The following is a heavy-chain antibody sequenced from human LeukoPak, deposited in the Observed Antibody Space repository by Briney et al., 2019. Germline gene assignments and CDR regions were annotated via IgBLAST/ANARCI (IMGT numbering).Heavy chain of an antibody. D-gene: IGHD3-22*01. CDR2: ISFDGSNK. V-gene: IGHV3-30*04. CDR1: GFTFNSYS. J-gene: IGHJ4*02. CDR3: AKEAQYYYDSSAYYDY. Sequence: GGSLRLSCAASGFTFNSYSMHWVRQAPGKGLEWVAVISFDGSNKKYGDSVKGRFTISRDNSKNTLYLQMNSLKTADTAVYFCAKEAQYYYDSSAYYDYWGQGSLVTVSS.